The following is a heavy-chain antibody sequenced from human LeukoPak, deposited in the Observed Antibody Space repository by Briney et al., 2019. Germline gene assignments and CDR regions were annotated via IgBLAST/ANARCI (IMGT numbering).Heavy chain of an antibody. Sequence: PSETLSLTCAVYGGSFSGYYWSWIRQPPGKGLEWIGEISHSGSTNYNPSLKSRVTISVDTSKNQFSLKLSSVTAADTAVYYCARGRRRAQSRGAVTGYYYGMDVWGQGTTVTVSS. CDR2: ISHSGST. J-gene: IGHJ6*02. V-gene: IGHV4-34*01. D-gene: IGHD4-11*01. CDR3: ARGRRRAQSRGAVTGYYYGMDV. CDR1: GGSFSGYY.